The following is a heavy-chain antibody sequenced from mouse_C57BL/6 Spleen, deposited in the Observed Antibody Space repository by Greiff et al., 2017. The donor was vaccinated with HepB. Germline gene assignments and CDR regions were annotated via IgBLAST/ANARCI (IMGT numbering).Heavy chain of an antibody. CDR1: GFTFSSYG. V-gene: IGHV5-6*01. CDR2: ISSGGSYT. Sequence: EVHLVESGGDLVKPGGSLKLSCAASGFTFSSYGMSWVRQTPDKRLEWVATISSGGSYTYYPDSVKGRFTISRDNAKNTLYLQMSSLKSEDTAMYYCARPLYDGYPYAMDYWGQGTSVTVSS. D-gene: IGHD2-3*01. J-gene: IGHJ4*01. CDR3: ARPLYDGYPYAMDY.